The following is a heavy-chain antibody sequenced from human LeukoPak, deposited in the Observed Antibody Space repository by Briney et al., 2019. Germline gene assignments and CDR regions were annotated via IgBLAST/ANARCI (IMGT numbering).Heavy chain of an antibody. J-gene: IGHJ2*01. CDR2: ISSSGSTI. V-gene: IGHV3-11*01. CDR3: XXXXXXXXXGSYRYNWYFDF. Sequence: GGSLRLSCAASGFTFSDYYMSWIRQAPGKGLEWVSSISSSGSTIYYADSVKGRFTISRDNAKNSLYLQMNSLRAEDTAVYYXXXXXXXXXXGSYRYNWYFDFWGRGTLVTVSS. D-gene: IGHD3-16*02. CDR1: GFTFSDYY.